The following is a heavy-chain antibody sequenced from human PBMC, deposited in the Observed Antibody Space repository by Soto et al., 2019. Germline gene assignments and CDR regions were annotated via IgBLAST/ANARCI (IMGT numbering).Heavy chain of an antibody. D-gene: IGHD6-19*01. CDR2: ISDTSTTI. CDR1: GFTFSNYR. Sequence: GGSLRLSCAASGFTFSNYRMNWVRQAPGKGLEWVSFISDTSTTIYYADSVKGRFTISRDNAKNSLYLQMNSLRDEGTAVYYCARDLATAVADTPNYGLDVWGQGTTVTVSS. J-gene: IGHJ6*02. V-gene: IGHV3-48*02. CDR3: ARDLATAVADTPNYGLDV.